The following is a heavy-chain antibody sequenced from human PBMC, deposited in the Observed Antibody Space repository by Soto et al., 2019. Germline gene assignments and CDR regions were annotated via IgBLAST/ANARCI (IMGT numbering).Heavy chain of an antibody. V-gene: IGHV1-24*01. J-gene: IGHJ6*02. Sequence: ASVNVSCKFAGYTLTELSIHWVRQAPGKGLEWMGGFDPEYGETIYAQKFQGRVTMTEDTSTDTAYMELSSLRSEDTAVYYCATSEQQLVQYYYYGMDVWGQGTTVTVSS. D-gene: IGHD6-13*01. CDR3: ATSEQQLVQYYYYGMDV. CDR1: GYTLTELS. CDR2: FDPEYGET.